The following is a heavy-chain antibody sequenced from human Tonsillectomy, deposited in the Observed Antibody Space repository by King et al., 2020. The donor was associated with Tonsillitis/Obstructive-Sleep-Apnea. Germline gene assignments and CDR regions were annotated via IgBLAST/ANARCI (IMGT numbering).Heavy chain of an antibody. CDR2: ISGSGGST. Sequence: VQLVESGGGLVQPGGSLRLSCAASGFTFSSYAMSWVRQAPGKGLEWVSAISGSGGSTYYADSVKGRFTISRDNSKNTLYLQMNSLRDEDTALYYCAKGGYCSSTNCPRDYWGQGTLVAVSS. J-gene: IGHJ4*02. CDR1: GFTFSSYA. V-gene: IGHV3-23*04. CDR3: AKGGYCSSTNCPRDY. D-gene: IGHD2-2*01.